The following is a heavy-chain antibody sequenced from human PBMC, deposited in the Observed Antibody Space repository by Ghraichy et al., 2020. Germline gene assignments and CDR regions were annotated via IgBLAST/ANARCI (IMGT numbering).Heavy chain of an antibody. V-gene: IGHV1-69*06. CDR2: IIPIFGTA. Sequence: SVKVSCKASGGTFSSYAISWVRQAPGQGLEWMGGIIPIFGTANYAQKFQGRVTITADKSTSTAYMELSSLRSEDTAVYYCARVGVYGYGSGIIDYWGQGTLVTVSS. CDR3: ARVGVYGYGSGIIDY. J-gene: IGHJ4*02. CDR1: GGTFSSYA. D-gene: IGHD3-10*01.